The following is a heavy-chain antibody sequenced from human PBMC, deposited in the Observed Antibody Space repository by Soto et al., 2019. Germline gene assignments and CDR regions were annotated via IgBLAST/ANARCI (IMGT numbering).Heavy chain of an antibody. CDR2: IKQDGSET. CDR1: GFTFSSYW. D-gene: IGHD4-17*01. Sequence: GGSLRLSCAASGFTFSSYWMSWVRQAPGKGLEWVANIKQDGSETYYVDSVKGRFTISRDNAKSSLYLQMNSLRAEDTAVYYCATGRGDHWYWGQGTLVTVSS. CDR3: ATGRGDHWY. V-gene: IGHV3-7*03. J-gene: IGHJ4*02.